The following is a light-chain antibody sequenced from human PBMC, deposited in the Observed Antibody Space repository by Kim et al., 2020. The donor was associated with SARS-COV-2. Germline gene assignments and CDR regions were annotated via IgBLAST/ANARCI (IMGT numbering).Light chain of an antibody. CDR2: DVT. V-gene: IGLV2-11*01. CDR3: SSYAGTYTWV. CDR1: SSDVGTYND. Sequence: QSALTQPRSVSGSPGQSVTISCTGTSSDVGTYNDVSWYQQHPGKAPKLMISDVTERPSGVPDRFSGSKSGNTASLTISELQTEDEADYYCSSYAGTYTWVFGGGTQLTVL. J-gene: IGLJ3*02.